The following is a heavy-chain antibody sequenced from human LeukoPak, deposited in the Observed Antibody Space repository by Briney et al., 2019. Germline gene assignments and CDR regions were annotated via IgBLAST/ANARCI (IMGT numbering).Heavy chain of an antibody. D-gene: IGHD2-15*01. J-gene: IGHJ6*03. Sequence: PSETLSLTCTVSGGSISSSSYYWGWIRQPPGKGLEWIGSIYYSGSTYYNPSLKSRVTISVDTSKNQFSLKLSSVTAADTAVYYCARHFGGGSYYYYYMDVWGKGTTVTISS. CDR3: ARHFGGGSYYYYYMDV. CDR1: GGSISSSSYY. CDR2: IYYSGST. V-gene: IGHV4-39*01.